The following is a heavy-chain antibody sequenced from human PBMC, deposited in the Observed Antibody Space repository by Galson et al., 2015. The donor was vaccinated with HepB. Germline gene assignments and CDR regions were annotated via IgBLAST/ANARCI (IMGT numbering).Heavy chain of an antibody. CDR1: GFTFSIYA. J-gene: IGHJ6*02. CDR3: AKDGILGTTTQSKGMDV. D-gene: IGHD1-26*01. V-gene: IGHV3-30-3*01. CDR2: IPYDGSSQ. Sequence: LRLSCAASGFTFSIYAMHWVRQAPGKGLEWVVLIPYDGSSQYYADSVRGRFTISRDNSKNTLYLQMDSLRPEDTAVYYCAKDGILGTTTQSKGMDVWGQGTTVTVSS.